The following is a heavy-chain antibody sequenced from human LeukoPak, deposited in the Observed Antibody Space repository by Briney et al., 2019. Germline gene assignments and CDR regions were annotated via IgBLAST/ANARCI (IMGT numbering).Heavy chain of an antibody. J-gene: IGHJ5*02. Sequence: SVKVSCKASGGTFSSYAISWVRQAPGQGLEWMGGIIPIIGTANNAQKLQGRVTITADKSTSTAYMELSSLRSEDTAVYYCARDYLEYGDYGHGTWGQGTLVTVSS. CDR2: IIPIIGTA. D-gene: IGHD4-17*01. CDR3: ARDYLEYGDYGHGT. V-gene: IGHV1-69*06. CDR1: GGTFSSYA.